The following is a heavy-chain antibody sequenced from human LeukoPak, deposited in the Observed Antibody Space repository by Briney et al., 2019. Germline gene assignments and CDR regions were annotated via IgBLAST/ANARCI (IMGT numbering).Heavy chain of an antibody. CDR2: INHSGST. J-gene: IGHJ4*02. D-gene: IGHD3-9*01. V-gene: IGHV4-34*01. CDR3: AGGDLRYFAWFFDY. CDR1: GGSFSGYY. Sequence: SSETLSLTCAVYGGSFSGYYWSWIRQPPGKGLEWIGEINHSGSTNYNPSLKSRVTISVDTSKNQFSLKLSSVTAADTAVYYCAGGDLRYFAWFFDYWGQGTLVTVSS.